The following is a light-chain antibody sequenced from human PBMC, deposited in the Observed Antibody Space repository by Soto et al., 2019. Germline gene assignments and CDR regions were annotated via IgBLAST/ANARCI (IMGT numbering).Light chain of an antibody. Sequence: QSVLPQPPSASGTPGQRVTISCSTSNSRSGSNYVHWYQQLPGTAPKLLIYRNDQRPSGVPDRFSGSKSGTSASLAISGLRSEDEADYYCAKWDDSLRVYVFGTGTKLTVL. V-gene: IGLV1-47*01. CDR3: AKWDDSLRVYV. CDR1: NSRSGSNY. J-gene: IGLJ1*01. CDR2: RND.